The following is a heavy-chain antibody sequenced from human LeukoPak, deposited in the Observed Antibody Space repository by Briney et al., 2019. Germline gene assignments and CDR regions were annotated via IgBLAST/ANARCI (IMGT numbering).Heavy chain of an antibody. Sequence: GGSLRLSCAASGFTVTRSHMSWIRQAPGKGLEWVSLIYSDGNLHYADSVKGRFTISRDISKNTLYLQMNSLRVEDTAVYYCVRADNGFDQWGQGALVTVSS. J-gene: IGHJ4*02. CDR1: GFTVTRSH. CDR2: IYSDGNL. CDR3: VRADNGFDQ. V-gene: IGHV3-53*01. D-gene: IGHD1-14*01.